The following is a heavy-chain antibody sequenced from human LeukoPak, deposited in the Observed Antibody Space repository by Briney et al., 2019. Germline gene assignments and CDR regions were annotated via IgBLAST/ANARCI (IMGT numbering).Heavy chain of an antibody. CDR1: GFTFSSYA. Sequence: GGSLRLSCAASGFTFSSYAMSWVRQAPGKGLEWVSDISGSGGSTYYADSVKGRFTISRDNSKNTLYLQMNSLRAEDTAVYYCAKIYYDYVWGSFVDPWGRGTLVTVSS. V-gene: IGHV3-23*01. CDR2: ISGSGGST. CDR3: AKIYYDYVWGSFVDP. J-gene: IGHJ5*02. D-gene: IGHD3-16*01.